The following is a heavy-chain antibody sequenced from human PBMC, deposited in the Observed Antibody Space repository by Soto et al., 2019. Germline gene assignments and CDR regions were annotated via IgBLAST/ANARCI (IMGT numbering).Heavy chain of an antibody. D-gene: IGHD3-22*01. V-gene: IGHV3-30-3*01. Sequence: QVQLVESGGGVVQPGRSLRLSCAASGFTFSSYAMHWVRQAPGKGLEWVAVISYDGSNKYYADSVKGRFTISRDNSKNTLYLQINSLRAEDTAVYYCAREKGDSSGYYPTYGMDVWGQGTTVTVSS. CDR1: GFTFSSYA. J-gene: IGHJ6*02. CDR3: AREKGDSSGYYPTYGMDV. CDR2: ISYDGSNK.